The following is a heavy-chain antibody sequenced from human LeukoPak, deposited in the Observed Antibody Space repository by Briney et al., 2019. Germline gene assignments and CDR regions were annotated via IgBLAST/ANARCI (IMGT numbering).Heavy chain of an antibody. CDR1: GGSISSGGYY. D-gene: IGHD2-15*01. Sequence: SGTLSLTCTVSGGSISSGGYYWSWIRQHPGKGREWIGYIYYSGGTYYNPSLKSRVTISVDTSKNQFSVKLSSVTAADTAVYYCAARRGQHLHAKGQIDYWGQGTLVTVSS. J-gene: IGHJ4*02. CDR3: AARRGQHLHAKGQIDY. CDR2: IYYSGGT. V-gene: IGHV4-31*03.